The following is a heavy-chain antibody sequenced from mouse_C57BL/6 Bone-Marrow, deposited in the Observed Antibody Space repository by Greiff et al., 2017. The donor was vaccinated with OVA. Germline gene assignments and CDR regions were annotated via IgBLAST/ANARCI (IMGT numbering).Heavy chain of an antibody. CDR2: ISSGGSYT. CDR3: ARQRDYYGSFFAY. CDR1: GFTFSSYG. D-gene: IGHD1-1*01. J-gene: IGHJ3*01. V-gene: IGHV5-6*01. Sequence: EVKLVESGGDLVKPGGSLKLSCAASGFTFSSYGMSWVRQTPDKRLEWVATISSGGSYTYYPDSVKGRFTISRDNAKNTLYLQMSSLKSEDTAMYYCARQRDYYGSFFAYWGQGTLVTVSA.